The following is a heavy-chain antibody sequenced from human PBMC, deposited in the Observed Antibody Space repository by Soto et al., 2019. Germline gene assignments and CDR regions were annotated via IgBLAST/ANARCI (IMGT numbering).Heavy chain of an antibody. J-gene: IGHJ6*02. CDR2: IIPIFGTA. CDR3: ARLPKGYDFWSCPAPYYYYGMDV. Sequence: GASVKVSCKASGGTFSSYAISWVRQAPGQGLEWMGGIIPIFGTANYAQKFQGRVTITADESTSTAYMELSSLRSEDTAVYYCARLPKGYDFWSCPAPYYYYGMDVWGQGTTVTVSS. D-gene: IGHD3-3*01. CDR1: GGTFSSYA. V-gene: IGHV1-69*13.